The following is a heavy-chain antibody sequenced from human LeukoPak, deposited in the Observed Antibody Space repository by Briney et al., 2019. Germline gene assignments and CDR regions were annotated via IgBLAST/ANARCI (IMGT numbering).Heavy chain of an antibody. J-gene: IGHJ4*02. CDR2: IIPIFGTA. Sequence: GASVKVSCKASGGTFSSYAISWVRQAPGQGLEWMGGIIPIFGTANYAQKFQGRVTITTDESTSTAYMELSSLRSEDAAVYYCAREVPEGAAGFFDYWGQGTLVTVSS. V-gene: IGHV1-69*05. CDR3: AREVPEGAAGFFDY. CDR1: GGTFSSYA. D-gene: IGHD6-13*01.